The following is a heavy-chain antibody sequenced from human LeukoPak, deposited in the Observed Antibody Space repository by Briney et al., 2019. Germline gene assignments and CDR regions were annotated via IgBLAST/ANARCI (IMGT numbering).Heavy chain of an antibody. Sequence: SETLSLTCTVSGYSISTSYYWDWIRQPPGKGLEWIGTFYHSGSTNYNPSLKSRVTISVDTSKNQFSLKLRSVTAADTAVYYCARKKGGDSIGYYYYYYMDVWGKGTTVTISS. CDR1: GYSISTSYY. D-gene: IGHD2-21*02. J-gene: IGHJ6*03. V-gene: IGHV4-38-2*02. CDR3: ARKKGGDSIGYYYYYYMDV. CDR2: FYHSGST.